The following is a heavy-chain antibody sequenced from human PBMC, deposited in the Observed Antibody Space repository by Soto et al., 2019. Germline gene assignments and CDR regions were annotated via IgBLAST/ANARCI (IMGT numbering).Heavy chain of an antibody. Sequence: GGSLRLSCSASGFTFSSYAMHWVRQAPGKGLEYVSAISSNGGSTYYADSVKGRFTISRDNSKNTLYLQMSSLRAEDTAVYYCVKDLLIHSSIAAAGTGLFDPWGQGTLVTVSS. CDR3: VKDLLIHSSIAAAGTGLFDP. V-gene: IGHV3-64D*08. CDR1: GFTFSSYA. CDR2: ISSNGGST. J-gene: IGHJ5*02. D-gene: IGHD6-13*01.